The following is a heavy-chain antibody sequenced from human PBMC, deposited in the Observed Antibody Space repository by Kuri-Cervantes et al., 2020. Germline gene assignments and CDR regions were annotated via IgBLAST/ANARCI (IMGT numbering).Heavy chain of an antibody. D-gene: IGHD3-10*01. J-gene: IGHJ5*02. CDR2: IYYSGST. CDR1: GGSISSYY. CDR3: ARERITMVRGVTWFDP. Sequence: SETLSLTCTVSGGSISSYYWSWIRQPPGKGLEWIGYIYYSGSTNYKPSLKSRVTISVDTSKNQFSLKLSSVTAADTAVYYCARERITMVRGVTWFDPWGQGTLVTVSS. V-gene: IGHV4-59*01.